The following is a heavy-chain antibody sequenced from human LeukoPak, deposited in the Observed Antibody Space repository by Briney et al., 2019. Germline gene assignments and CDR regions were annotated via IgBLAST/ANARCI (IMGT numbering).Heavy chain of an antibody. J-gene: IGHJ4*02. CDR1: GFTFSSYA. V-gene: IGHV3-23*01. D-gene: IGHD6-13*01. CDR2: ISGSGGNT. CDR3: AKDQRAAARPYYFDY. Sequence: GGSLRLSCAASGFTFSSYAMSWVRQAPGKGLEWVSAISGSGGNTYYADSVKGRFTISRDNSKNTLYLQMNSLRAEDTAVYYCAKDQRAAARPYYFDYWGQGTLVTVSS.